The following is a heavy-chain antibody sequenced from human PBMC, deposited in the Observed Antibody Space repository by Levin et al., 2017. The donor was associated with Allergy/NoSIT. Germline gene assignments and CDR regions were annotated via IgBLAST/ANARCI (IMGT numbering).Heavy chain of an antibody. CDR2: IKQDGSEK. J-gene: IGHJ3*02. CDR3: ARVYSSSWYPSAFDI. Sequence: PGGSLRLSCAASGFTFSSYWMSWVRQAPGKGLEWVANIKQDGSEKYYVDSVKGRFTISRDNAKNSLYLQMNSLRAEDTAVYYCARVYSSSWYPSAFDIWGQGTMVTVSS. CDR1: GFTFSSYW. V-gene: IGHV3-7*01. D-gene: IGHD6-13*01.